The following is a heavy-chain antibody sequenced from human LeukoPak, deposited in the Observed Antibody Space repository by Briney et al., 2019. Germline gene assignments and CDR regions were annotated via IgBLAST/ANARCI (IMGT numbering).Heavy chain of an antibody. Sequence: GGSLRLSCAASGFTFSSYAMHWVRQAPGRGLEWVAVISYDGSNKYYADSVKGRFTISRDNSKNTLYLQMNSLRAEDTAVYYCAREKVTAILDYWGQGTLVTVSS. CDR3: AREKVTAILDY. CDR2: ISYDGSNK. CDR1: GFTFSSYA. V-gene: IGHV3-30-3*01. J-gene: IGHJ4*02. D-gene: IGHD2-21*02.